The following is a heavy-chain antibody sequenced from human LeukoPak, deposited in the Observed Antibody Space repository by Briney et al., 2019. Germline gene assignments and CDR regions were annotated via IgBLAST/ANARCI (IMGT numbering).Heavy chain of an antibody. J-gene: IGHJ4*02. D-gene: IGHD3-9*01. CDR1: GFTFSSYA. V-gene: IGHV3-23*01. Sequence: PGGSLRLSCAASGFTFSSYAMSWVRQARGKGLEWVSAISGSGGSTYYADSVKGRITISRDNSKNTLYLQMNSLRAEDTAVYYCAKTDSANFDWLLYFDYWGQGTLVTVSS. CDR2: ISGSGGST. CDR3: AKTDSANFDWLLYFDY.